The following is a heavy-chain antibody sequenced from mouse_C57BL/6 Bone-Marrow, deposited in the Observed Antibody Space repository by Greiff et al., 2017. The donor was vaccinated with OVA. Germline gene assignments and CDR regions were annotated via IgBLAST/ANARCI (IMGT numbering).Heavy chain of an antibody. CDR3: AREITTVVAPYAMDY. CDR2: INPSTGVT. Sequence: VQLKQSGPELVKPGASVKISCKASGYSFTGYYMNWVKQSPEKSLEWIGEINPSTGVTTYNQKFKAKATLTVDKSSSTAYMQLKSLTSEDSAVYYCAREITTVVAPYAMDYWGQGTSVTVSS. J-gene: IGHJ4*01. D-gene: IGHD1-1*01. CDR1: GYSFTGYY. V-gene: IGHV1-42*01.